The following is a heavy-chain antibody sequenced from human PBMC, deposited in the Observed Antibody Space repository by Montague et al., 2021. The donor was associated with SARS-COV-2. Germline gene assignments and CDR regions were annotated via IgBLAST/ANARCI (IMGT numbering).Heavy chain of an antibody. V-gene: IGHV4-34*01. D-gene: IGHD2-15*01. CDR1: RGSFHIFS. CDR3: ARGSRVEGIAPGFRY. Sequence: SETLSLTCAVYRGSFHIFSWGWIRQSPGKGLEWIGEIDHSGNTNYNPSLKSRVTISVDTSKNQFSLNLTSVTAADTAMYYCARGSRVEGIAPGFRYWGQGTLVAVSS. CDR2: IDHSGNT. J-gene: IGHJ4*02.